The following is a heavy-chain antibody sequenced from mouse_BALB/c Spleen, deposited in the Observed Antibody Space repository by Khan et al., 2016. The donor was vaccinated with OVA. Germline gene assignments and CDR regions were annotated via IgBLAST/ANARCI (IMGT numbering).Heavy chain of an antibody. V-gene: IGHV2-6-1*01. CDR1: GFSLTNFG. CDR2: IWSDGST. J-gene: IGHJ4*01. D-gene: IGHD2-4*01. Sequence: QVQLKESGPGLVAPSQSLSLTCTISGFSLTNFGVHWVRQPPGKGLEWLAVIWSDGSTNYNSARKASLTSSKDKSKSQVFLKVNSLQTDDTARYFCARPPDYHYRIIDYWGQGTSVTVSS. CDR3: ARPPDYHYRIIDY.